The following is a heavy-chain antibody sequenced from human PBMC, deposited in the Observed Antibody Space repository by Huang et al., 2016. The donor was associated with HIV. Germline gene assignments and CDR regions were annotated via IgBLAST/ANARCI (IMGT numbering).Heavy chain of an antibody. J-gene: IGHJ4*02. CDR1: GGSISSSSYS. Sequence: QLQLQESGPGLVKPSETLSLTCTVSGGSISSSSYSWGWIRQPPGKGLEWIGSIYNSGSTNYNPSLKIRVIISIDTSKNQFSLKLSSVTAADTAVYYCARHWHTSSWYYDYFDYWGQGTLVTVSS. D-gene: IGHD6-13*01. CDR3: ARHWHTSSWYYDYFDY. V-gene: IGHV4-39*01. CDR2: IYNSGST.